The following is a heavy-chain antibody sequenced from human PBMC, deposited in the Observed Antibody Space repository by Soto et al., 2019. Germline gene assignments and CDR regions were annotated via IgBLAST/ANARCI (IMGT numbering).Heavy chain of an antibody. V-gene: IGHV1-8*01. Sequence: ASVKVSCKASGYTFTSYDINWVRQATGQGLEWMGWMNPNSGNTGYAQKFQGRVTMTRNTSISTAYMELSSLRSEDTAVYYCARYLADILTGYSLTFFDYWGQGTLVTVSS. J-gene: IGHJ4*02. CDR3: ARYLADILTGYSLTFFDY. D-gene: IGHD3-9*01. CDR1: GYTFTSYD. CDR2: MNPNSGNT.